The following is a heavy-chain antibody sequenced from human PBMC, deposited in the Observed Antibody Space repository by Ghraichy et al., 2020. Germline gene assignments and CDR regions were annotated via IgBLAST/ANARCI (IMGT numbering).Heavy chain of an antibody. CDR1: GFAFRTYW. V-gene: IGHV3-74*01. J-gene: IGHJ1*01. CDR2: INHDGDTT. Sequence: GGSLRLSCAASGFAFRTYWMHWVCQAPGKGLEWVSRINHDGDTTTYADSARGRFTISRDNANNMVYLQMSSLRAEDTAVYFCARGGSGYCSGVSCYWGEFWGQGTLVTVSS. CDR3: ARGGSGYCSGVSCYWGEF. D-gene: IGHD2-15*01.